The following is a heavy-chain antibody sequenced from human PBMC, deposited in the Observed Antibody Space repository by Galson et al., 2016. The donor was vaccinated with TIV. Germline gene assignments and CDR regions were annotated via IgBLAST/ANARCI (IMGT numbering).Heavy chain of an antibody. CDR1: GGTFFSSYA. V-gene: IGHV1-69*13. CDR3: ARDRGPGTYCGGDCYPDY. D-gene: IGHD2-21*02. J-gene: IGHJ4*02. Sequence: SVKVSCKASGGTFFSSYAISWVRQAPGQGLEWMGMIIPIFRTANYAQKFQGRATITADESTSTAYMELRSLRAEDTAVYYCARDRGPGTYCGGDCYPDYWGQGTLVTVSS. CDR2: IIPIFRTA.